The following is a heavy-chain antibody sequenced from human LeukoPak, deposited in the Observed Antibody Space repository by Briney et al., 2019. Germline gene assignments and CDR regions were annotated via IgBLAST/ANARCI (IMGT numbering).Heavy chain of an antibody. CDR3: ARDLRYSSFDY. D-gene: IGHD5-18*01. J-gene: IGHJ4*02. CDR2: IWYDGSNK. V-gene: IGHV3-33*08. CDR1: GFTFRSYA. Sequence: GGSLRLSCTASGFTFRSYALSWVRQAPGKGLEWVAVIWYDGSNKYYADSVKGRFTISRDNSKNTLYLQMNSLRAEDTAVYYCARDLRYSSFDYWGQGTLVTVSS.